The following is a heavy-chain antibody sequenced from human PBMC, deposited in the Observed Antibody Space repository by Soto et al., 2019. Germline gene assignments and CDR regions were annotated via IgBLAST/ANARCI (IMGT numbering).Heavy chain of an antibody. CDR3: ARDHTPMTGFAFDI. Sequence: SETLSLTCTVSGGSISSSSFHWGWIRQPPGKGLEWIGYIYYSGSTNYNPSLKSRVTISVDTSKNQFSLKLSSVTAADTAVYYCARDHTPMTGFAFDIWGQGTMVTVSS. CDR2: IYYSGST. CDR1: GGSISSSSFH. V-gene: IGHV4-61*01. D-gene: IGHD3-9*01. J-gene: IGHJ3*02.